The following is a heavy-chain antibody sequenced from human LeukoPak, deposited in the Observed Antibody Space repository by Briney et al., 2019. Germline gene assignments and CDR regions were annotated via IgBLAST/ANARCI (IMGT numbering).Heavy chain of an antibody. CDR2: ISGSGGST. Sequence: PGGSLRLSCAASGFTFSSFAMSWVRQAPGKGPECVSAISGSGGSTYYADSVKGRFTLSRDNSQSTLYLQMNSVRAEDTAVYYCAKDRDDGDYYFDYWGQGTLVTVSS. J-gene: IGHJ4*02. CDR1: GFTFSSFA. V-gene: IGHV3-23*01. CDR3: AKDRDDGDYYFDY. D-gene: IGHD4-17*01.